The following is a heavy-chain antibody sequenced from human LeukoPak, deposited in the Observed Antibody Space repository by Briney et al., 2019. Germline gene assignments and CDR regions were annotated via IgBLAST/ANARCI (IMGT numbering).Heavy chain of an antibody. CDR1: GGSISSSTTY. J-gene: IGHJ4*02. CDR2: IFYSGRT. CDR3: ARQGTYYDKIYYFDY. Sequence: PSETLSLTCTVSGGSISSSTTYWGWIRQPPGKGLEWIASIFYSGRTWDNPSLKSRVTISVDMSKNQFSLKVSAVTAADTAVYYCARQGTYYDKIYYFDYWGQGTLVTVSS. V-gene: IGHV4-39*01. D-gene: IGHD3-16*01.